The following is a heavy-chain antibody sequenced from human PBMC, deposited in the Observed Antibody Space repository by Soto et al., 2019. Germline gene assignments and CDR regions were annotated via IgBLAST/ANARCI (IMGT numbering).Heavy chain of an antibody. Sequence: PGGSLRLSCAASGFTFGSYWMSWVRQAPGKGLEWVANINQDGSETHHADSVRGRFTISRDNAKNSLYLQINSATGEDTAVYYCARDGIRAFVGVIATDYWGLGALVTVSS. V-gene: IGHV3-7*05. J-gene: IGHJ4*02. CDR3: ARDGIRAFVGVIATDY. D-gene: IGHD3-16*02. CDR1: GFTFGSYW. CDR2: INQDGSET.